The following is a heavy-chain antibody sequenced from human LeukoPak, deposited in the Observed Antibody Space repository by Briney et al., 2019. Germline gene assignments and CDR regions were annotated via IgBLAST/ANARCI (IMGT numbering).Heavy chain of an antibody. D-gene: IGHD2-15*01. CDR2: ISSIVNYE. V-gene: IGHV3-30-3*01. CDR1: GFTFSSYA. Sequence: PGRSLRLSCVASGFTFSSYAIHWVRQAPGKGLEWVAVISSIVNYEYYADSVKGRFTISRDNSKNTLYLQMNSLKAEDTAVYYCAKGQAADWYFDLWGRGTLVTVSS. CDR3: AKGQAADWYFDL. J-gene: IGHJ2*01.